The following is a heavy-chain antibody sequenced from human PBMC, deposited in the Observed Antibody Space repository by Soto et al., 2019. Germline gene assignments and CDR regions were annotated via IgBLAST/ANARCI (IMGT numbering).Heavy chain of an antibody. CDR2: IIPIFGTA. V-gene: IGHV1-69*12. CDR3: ARGSSGSYPTTQFDY. J-gene: IGHJ4*02. CDR1: GGTFSSYA. Sequence: QVQLVQSGAEVKKPGSSVKVSCKASGGTFSSYAISWVRQAPGQGLEWMGGIIPIFGTANYAQKFQGRVTITADESTRPAYMELSSLRSEDTAVYYCARGSSGSYPTTQFDYWGQGTLVTVSS. D-gene: IGHD1-26*01.